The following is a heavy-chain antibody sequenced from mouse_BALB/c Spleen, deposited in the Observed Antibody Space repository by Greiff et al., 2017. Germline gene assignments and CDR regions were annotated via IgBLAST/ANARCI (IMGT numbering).Heavy chain of an antibody. CDR2: IWAGGST. V-gene: IGHV2-9*02. D-gene: IGHD2-4*01. CDR1: GFSLTSYG. J-gene: IGHJ3*01. Sequence: VNVVESGPGLVAPSQSLSITCTVSGFSLTSYGVHWVRQPPGKGLEWLGVIWAGGSTNYNSPLMSRLSISKDNSKSQVFLKMNSLQTDDTAMYYCARDKITKAFAYWGQGTLVTVSA. CDR3: ARDKITKAFAY.